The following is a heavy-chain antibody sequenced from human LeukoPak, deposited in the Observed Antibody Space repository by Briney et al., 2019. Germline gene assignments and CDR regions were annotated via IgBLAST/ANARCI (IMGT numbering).Heavy chain of an antibody. CDR3: ARAGYSSGWLNL. D-gene: IGHD6-19*01. J-gene: IGHJ4*02. CDR2: INPHTGDT. V-gene: IGHV1-2*02. CDR1: GYTFTTYF. Sequence: ASVKVSCKAFGYTFTTYFLHWMRQAPGQGLEWMGWINPHTGDTNYAQKFQGRVTMTRDTSITTTYMELSRLRSDDTAVYYCARAGYSSGWLNLWGQGTLVTVSS.